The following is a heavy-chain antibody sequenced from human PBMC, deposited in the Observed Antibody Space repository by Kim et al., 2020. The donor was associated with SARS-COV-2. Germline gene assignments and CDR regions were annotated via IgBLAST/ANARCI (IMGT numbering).Heavy chain of an antibody. CDR1: GFTFGDYA. CDR3: AKGSYGSGSTIDY. CDR2: ISWNSGSI. V-gene: IGHV3-9*01. D-gene: IGHD3-10*01. Sequence: GGSLRLSCAASGFTFGDYAMHWVRQAPGKGLEWVSGISWNSGSIGYADSVKGRFTISRDNAKNSLYLQMNSLRAEDTALYYCAKGSYGSGSTIDYWGQGTLVTVSS. J-gene: IGHJ4*02.